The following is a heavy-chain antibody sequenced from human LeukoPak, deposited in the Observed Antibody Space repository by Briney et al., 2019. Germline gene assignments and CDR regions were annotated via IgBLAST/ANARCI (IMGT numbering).Heavy chain of an antibody. J-gene: IGHJ4*02. Sequence: SVKVSCKASGGTFSSYAISWVRQAPGQGLEWMGGIIPIFGTANYAQKFQGRVTLTTDTSTSTAYMELRSLRADDTAVYYCARSPNYYGSGEWGGYWGQGTLVTVSS. CDR2: IIPIFGTA. CDR1: GGTFSSYA. D-gene: IGHD3-10*01. V-gene: IGHV1-69*05. CDR3: ARSPNYYGSGEWGGY.